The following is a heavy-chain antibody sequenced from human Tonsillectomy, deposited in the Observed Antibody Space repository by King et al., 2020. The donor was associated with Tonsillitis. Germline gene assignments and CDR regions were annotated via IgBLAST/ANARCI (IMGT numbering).Heavy chain of an antibody. J-gene: IGHJ4*02. D-gene: IGHD1-26*01. CDR2: SSNKVNSYTT. CDR1: GFTFSDQY. CDR3: ASLVGDY. V-gene: IGHV3-72*01. Sequence: DVQLVESGGGLVQPGGSLRLSCAASGFTFSDQYMDWVRQAPGKGLEWVGRSSNKVNSYTTEYAASVKGRFSISRDDSKDSLYLQMNSLKSDDTAVYYCASLVGDYRGQGTLVTVSP.